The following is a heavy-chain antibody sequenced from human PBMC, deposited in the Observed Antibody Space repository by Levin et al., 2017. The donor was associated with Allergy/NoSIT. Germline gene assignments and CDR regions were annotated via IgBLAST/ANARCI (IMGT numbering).Heavy chain of an antibody. CDR2: ISNSGGST. D-gene: IGHD2-8*01. CDR1: GFTFNNYA. J-gene: IGHJ4*02. CDR3: ARIGLMTENFDY. Sequence: GESLKISCAASGFTFNNYAMGWVRQAPGKGLEWVSAISNSGGSTFHADSVKGRFTTSRDSSKNTLSLQMNSLRAEDTAVYSCARIGLMTENFDYWGQGTLVTVAS. V-gene: IGHV3-23*01.